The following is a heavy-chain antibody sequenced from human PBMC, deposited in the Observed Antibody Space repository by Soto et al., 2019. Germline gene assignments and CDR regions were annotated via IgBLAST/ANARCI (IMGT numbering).Heavy chain of an antibody. V-gene: IGHV4-59*01. D-gene: IGHD3-16*01. J-gene: IGHJ4*02. Sequence: SETLSLTCTVSGGSISSYYWSWIRQPPGKGLEWIGYIYYSGSTNYNPSLKSRVTISVDTSKNQFSLKLSSVTAADTAVYYCARDHMGGGLDYWGQGTLVTVSS. CDR3: ARDHMGGGLDY. CDR2: IYYSGST. CDR1: GGSISSYY.